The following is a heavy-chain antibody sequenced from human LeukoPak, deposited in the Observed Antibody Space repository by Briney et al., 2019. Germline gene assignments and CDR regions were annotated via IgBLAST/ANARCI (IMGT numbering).Heavy chain of an antibody. Sequence: GGSLRLSCAASGFTFSSYAMHWVRQAPGKGLEWVALISYDGSHKYYADSVEGRFTISRDNSKNSLYLQMNSLRAEDTAVYYCAGQRGLLHVDYWGQGTLVTVSS. CDR1: GFTFSSYA. CDR3: AGQRGLLHVDY. J-gene: IGHJ4*02. CDR2: ISYDGSHK. D-gene: IGHD3-10*01. V-gene: IGHV3-30*04.